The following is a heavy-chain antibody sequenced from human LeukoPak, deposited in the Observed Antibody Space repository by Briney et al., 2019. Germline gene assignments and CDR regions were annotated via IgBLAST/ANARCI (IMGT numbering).Heavy chain of an antibody. Sequence: AASVKVSCKASGGTFSSYAISWVRQAPGQGLEWMGGIIPIFGTANYAQKFQGRVTITTDESTSTAYMELSSLRSEDTAVYYCARGPRSTSRPDYWGQGTLVTVSS. D-gene: IGHD2-2*01. V-gene: IGHV1-69*05. J-gene: IGHJ4*02. CDR3: ARGPRSTSRPDY. CDR1: GGTFSSYA. CDR2: IIPIFGTA.